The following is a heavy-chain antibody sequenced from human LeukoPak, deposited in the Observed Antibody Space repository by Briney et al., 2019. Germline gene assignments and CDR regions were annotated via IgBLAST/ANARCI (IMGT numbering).Heavy chain of an antibody. D-gene: IGHD5-12*01. CDR3: AREGSGNSGYDGSFDY. J-gene: IGHJ4*02. CDR2: IYSGGGT. Sequence: PGGSLRLSCAASGFTVSSNYMSWVRQAPGKGLEWVSVIYSGGGTYYADSVKGRFTISRDNSKNTLYLQTNSLRAEDTAVYYCAREGSGNSGYDGSFDYWGQGTLVTVSS. CDR1: GFTVSSNY. V-gene: IGHV3-66*01.